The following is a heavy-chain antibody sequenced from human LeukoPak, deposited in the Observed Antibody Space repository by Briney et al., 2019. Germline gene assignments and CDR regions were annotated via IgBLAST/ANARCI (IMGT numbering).Heavy chain of an antibody. Sequence: GGSLRLSCAASGFTFSDYYMSWICQAPGKGLEWVSYISNSGSTIYYADSVKGRFTISRDNAKNSLYLQMNSLRAEDTAVYYCARRPWFGELFGAFDIWGQGTMVTVSS. CDR3: ARRPWFGELFGAFDI. V-gene: IGHV3-11*01. J-gene: IGHJ3*02. CDR1: GFTFSDYY. CDR2: ISNSGSTI. D-gene: IGHD3-10*01.